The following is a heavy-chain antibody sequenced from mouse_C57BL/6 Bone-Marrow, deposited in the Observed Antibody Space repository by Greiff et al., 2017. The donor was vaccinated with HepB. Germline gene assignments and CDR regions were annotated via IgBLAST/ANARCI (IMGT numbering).Heavy chain of an antibody. CDR2: IDPETGGN. CDR3: TRGGFSNYFAY. J-gene: IGHJ3*01. D-gene: IGHD2-5*01. Sequence: QVQLQQSGAELVRPWASVTLFCKASGFPFTDYEMHWVKQTPVPGLGWVGAIDPETGGNAYNQKVKGKAILTADKSSSTAYMELRSLTSEDSAVYYCTRGGFSNYFAYWGQGTLVTVSA. V-gene: IGHV1-15*01. CDR1: GFPFTDYE.